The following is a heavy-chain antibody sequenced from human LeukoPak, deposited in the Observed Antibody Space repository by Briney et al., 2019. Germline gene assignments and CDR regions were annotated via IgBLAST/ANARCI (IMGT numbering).Heavy chain of an antibody. J-gene: IGHJ4*02. CDR3: ARAPAYCSGGSCPGYY. CDR1: GYTFTSYA. V-gene: IGHV1-3*01. CDR2: INAGNGNT. D-gene: IGHD2-15*01. Sequence: ASVKVSCKASGYTFTSYAMHWVRQAPGQGLEWMGWINAGNGNTKYSQKFQGRVTITRDTSASTAYMELSSLRSEDTAVYYCARAPAYCSGGSCPGYYWGQGTLVTVSS.